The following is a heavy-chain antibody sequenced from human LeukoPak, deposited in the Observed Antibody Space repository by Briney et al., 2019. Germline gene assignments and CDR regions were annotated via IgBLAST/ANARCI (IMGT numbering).Heavy chain of an antibody. V-gene: IGHV4/OR15-8*01. CDR2: VYHSGGA. CDR3: AYNRNFALDN. CDR1: GASIASHGW. J-gene: IGHJ4*01. Sequence: SETLSLTCAVSGASIASHGWWSWVRQPPGKGLEWIGEVYHSGGANYKPSLKSRVTISVDTSRNHFSLKLTSVTAADTAVYFCAYNRNFALDNWGQGTLVTVSS. D-gene: IGHD1-14*01.